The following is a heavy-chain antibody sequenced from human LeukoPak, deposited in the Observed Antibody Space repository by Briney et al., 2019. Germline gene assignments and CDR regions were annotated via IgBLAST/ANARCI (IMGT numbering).Heavy chain of an antibody. V-gene: IGHV1-2*02. J-gene: IGHJ6*03. CDR2: INPNSGGT. D-gene: IGHD3-3*02. Sequence: ASVKVSCKASGYTFTGYYMHWVRQAPGQGLEWMGWINPNSGGTNYAQKFQGRVTMTRDTSISTAYMELSRLRSDDTAVYYCVRGLSEYYYMDVWGKGTTVTVSS. CDR3: VRGLSEYYYMDV. CDR1: GYTFTGYY.